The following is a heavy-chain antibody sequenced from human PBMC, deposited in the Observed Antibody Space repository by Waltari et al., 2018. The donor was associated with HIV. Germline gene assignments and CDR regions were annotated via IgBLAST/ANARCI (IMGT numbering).Heavy chain of an antibody. J-gene: IGHJ4*02. Sequence: QVQLQESGPGLVKPSGTLSLTCAVSGGSISSSNWWSWVRQPPGKGLEWIGEIYHSGSTNYNPALKSRVTISVDKSKNQFSLKLSSVTAADTAVYYCARDRRSGYLPQPYYFDYWGQGTLVTVSS. D-gene: IGHD3-22*01. CDR3: ARDRRSGYLPQPYYFDY. CDR1: GGSISSSNW. CDR2: IYHSGST. V-gene: IGHV4-4*02.